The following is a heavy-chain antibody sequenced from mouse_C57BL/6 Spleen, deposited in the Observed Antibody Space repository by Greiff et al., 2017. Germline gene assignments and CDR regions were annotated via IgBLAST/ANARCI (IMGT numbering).Heavy chain of an antibody. CDR2: ISSGGDYL. D-gene: IGHD2-5*01. CDR3: TRVLYYSNSYFDY. Sequence: EVKLVESGEGLVKPGGSLKLSCAASGFTFSSYAMSWVRQTPETRLEWVAYISSGGDYLYYADTVKGRFTISRDNARNTLYLQMSSLKSEDTAMYYCTRVLYYSNSYFDYWGQGTTLTVSS. CDR1: GFTFSSYA. V-gene: IGHV5-9-1*02. J-gene: IGHJ2*01.